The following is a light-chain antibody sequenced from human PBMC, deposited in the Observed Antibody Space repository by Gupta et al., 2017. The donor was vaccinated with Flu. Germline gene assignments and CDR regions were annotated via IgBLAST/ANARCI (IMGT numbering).Light chain of an antibody. J-gene: IGKJ1*01. CDR1: RTISSS. CDR3: QQTYSIPET. CDR2: SAS. V-gene: IGKV1-39*01. Sequence: PSSLSASVGERVTITCRASRTISSSLNWYQQKPGQAPKLLIYSASSLQSGVPSRFSGSGSETDFTLTISNLQPEDFATFYCQQTYSIPETFGQGTKVEIK.